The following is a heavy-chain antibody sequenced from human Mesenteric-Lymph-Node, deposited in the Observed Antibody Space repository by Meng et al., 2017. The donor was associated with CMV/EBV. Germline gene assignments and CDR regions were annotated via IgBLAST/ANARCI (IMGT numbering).Heavy chain of an antibody. J-gene: IGHJ4*02. V-gene: IGHV3-23*01. CDR1: GFTFSSGA. CDR2: ISGSGGST. CDR3: AKDGIYDTSRYYHFDY. D-gene: IGHD3-22*01. Sequence: SGFTFSSGARSWVRQAPGEGLEWVSTISGSGGSTYYADSVKGRFTISRDNSKNTLYLQMNNLRAEDTARYYCAKDGIYDTSRYYHFDYWGQGTLVTVSS.